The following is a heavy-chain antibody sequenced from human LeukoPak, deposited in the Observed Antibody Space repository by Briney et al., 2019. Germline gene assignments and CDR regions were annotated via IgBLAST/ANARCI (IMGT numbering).Heavy chain of an antibody. D-gene: IGHD2-2*01. CDR2: ISSSGNTT. CDR1: GFTVSSYE. V-gene: IGHV3-48*03. J-gene: IGHJ4*02. CDR3: ARRYCSSTSCTLDH. Sequence: GGSLRLSCAASGFTVSSYEMNWVRQAPGKGLEWVSYISSSGNTTYYADSVKGRFSISRDNAKNSLYLQMNSLRAEDTAVYYCARRYCSSTSCTLDHWGQGTLVTVSS.